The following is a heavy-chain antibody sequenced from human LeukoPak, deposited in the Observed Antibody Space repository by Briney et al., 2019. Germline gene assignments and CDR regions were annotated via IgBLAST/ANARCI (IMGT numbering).Heavy chain of an antibody. Sequence: GGSLRLSCAASGFTFSSYGMHWVRQAPGKGLEWVAVISYDGSNKYYADSVKGRFTISRDNSKNTLYLQMNSLRAEDTAVYYCARGSGGFDYWGQGTLVTASS. J-gene: IGHJ4*02. CDR1: GFTFSSYG. V-gene: IGHV3-30*03. CDR2: ISYDGSNK. CDR3: ARGSGGFDY. D-gene: IGHD3-10*01.